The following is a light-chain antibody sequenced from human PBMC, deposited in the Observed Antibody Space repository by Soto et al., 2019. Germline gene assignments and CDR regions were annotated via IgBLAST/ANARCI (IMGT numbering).Light chain of an antibody. CDR1: QTISSW. V-gene: IGKV1-5*03. Sequence: DVQMNHSVFAFSLNIEDRVTITCRASQTISSWLAWYQQKPGKDNKIMIYKASTLKSGVPSRFSGSGSGTEFTLTISSLQADDCVSGYCKHYNSYPEAFGQGTKVDI. CDR2: KAS. J-gene: IGKJ1*01. CDR3: KHYNSYPEA.